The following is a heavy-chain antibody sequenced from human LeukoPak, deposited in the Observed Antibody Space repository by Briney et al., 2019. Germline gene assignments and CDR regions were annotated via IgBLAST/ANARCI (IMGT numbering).Heavy chain of an antibody. CDR3: ARGPSGYHNT. CDR2: ISTSGTAV. J-gene: IGHJ4*02. D-gene: IGHD5-12*01. V-gene: IGHV3-48*04. Sequence: GGSLRLSCAASGFTFSSYSMNWVRQAPGKGLEWVSYISTSGTAVYYADSVKGRFTISRDNAKNSLYLQMNSLRVEDTAVYYCARGPSGYHNTGGQGTLVTVSS. CDR1: GFTFSSYS.